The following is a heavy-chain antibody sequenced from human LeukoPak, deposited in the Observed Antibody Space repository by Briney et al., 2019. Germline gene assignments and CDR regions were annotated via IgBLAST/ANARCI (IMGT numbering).Heavy chain of an antibody. V-gene: IGHV4-39*01. Sequence: SETLSLTCTVSGGSISSSSYYWGWLRQPPGKGLEGIGSIYYSGSTYYNPSLTSRVTISVDTSKTQFSLKLSSVTAADTAVYYCARGAGGYCSGGSCYSGDWFDPWGQGTLVTVSS. CDR3: ARGAGGYCSGGSCYSGDWFDP. D-gene: IGHD2-15*01. J-gene: IGHJ5*02. CDR1: GGSISSSSYY. CDR2: IYYSGST.